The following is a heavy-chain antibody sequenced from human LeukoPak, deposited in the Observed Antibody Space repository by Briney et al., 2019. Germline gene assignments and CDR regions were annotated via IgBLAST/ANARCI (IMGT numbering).Heavy chain of an antibody. D-gene: IGHD3-22*01. CDR1: GFTFSGSA. V-gene: IGHV3-73*01. CDR2: IRSKANSYAT. J-gene: IGHJ4*02. Sequence: GGSLRLSCAASGFTFSGSAMHWVRQASGKGLEWVGRIRSKANSYATAYAASVKGRFTISRDNSKNTLYLQMNSLRAEDTAVYYCAKANYYDSSGYDYWGQGTLVTVSS. CDR3: AKANYYDSSGYDY.